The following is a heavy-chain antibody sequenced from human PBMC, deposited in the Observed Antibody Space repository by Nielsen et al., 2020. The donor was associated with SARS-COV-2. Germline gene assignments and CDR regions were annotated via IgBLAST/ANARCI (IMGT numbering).Heavy chain of an antibody. D-gene: IGHD3-3*01. CDR2: IYYSGST. CDR3: ARERVGGITIFGVVTRYGMDV. V-gene: IGHV4-30-4*01. J-gene: IGHJ6*02. Sequence: WIRQPPGKRLEWIGYIYYSGSTYYNPSLKSRVTISVDTSKNQFSLKLSSVTAADTALYYCARERVGGITIFGVVTRYGMDVWGQGTTVTVSS.